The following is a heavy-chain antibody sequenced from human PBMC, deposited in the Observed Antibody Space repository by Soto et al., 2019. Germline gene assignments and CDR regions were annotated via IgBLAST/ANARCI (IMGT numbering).Heavy chain of an antibody. CDR2: IKSKTDGGTT. CDR1: GFTFSNAW. J-gene: IGHJ3*02. D-gene: IGHD2-2*01. Sequence: GGSLRLSCAASGFTFSNAWMSWVRQAPGKGLEWVGRIKSKTDGGTTDYAAPVKGRFTISRDDSKNTLYLQMNSLKTEDTAVYYCTTDCSTSCHPRAAMVEIGAFDIWGQGTMVTVSS. CDR3: TTDCSTSCHPRAAMVEIGAFDI. V-gene: IGHV3-15*01.